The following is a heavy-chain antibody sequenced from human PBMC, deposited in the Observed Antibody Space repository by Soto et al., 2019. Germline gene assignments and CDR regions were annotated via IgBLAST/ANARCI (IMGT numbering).Heavy chain of an antibody. CDR2: IYFSGTT. V-gene: IGHV4-59*01. J-gene: IGHJ6*02. D-gene: IGHD3-16*02. Sequence: SAILSLACIVSGDSISGYYWSWIRQPPGKGLEWIGNIYFSGTTNYNPSLRSRVTISLDTSKNQFSLRLGSVTAPQTAMYYCERARYRDFYYYSMDVWGQCTTVTVS. CDR3: ERARYRDFYYYSMDV. CDR1: GDSISGYY.